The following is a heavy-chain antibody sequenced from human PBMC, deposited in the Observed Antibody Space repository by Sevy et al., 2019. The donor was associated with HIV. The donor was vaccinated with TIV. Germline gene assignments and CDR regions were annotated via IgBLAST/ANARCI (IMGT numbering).Heavy chain of an antibody. CDR1: GFTFSDYY. J-gene: IGHJ6*02. D-gene: IGHD2-2*01. V-gene: IGHV3-11*01. CDR2: ISSSGSTI. CDR3: ARDSGGYCSSTSCYYYYYYGMDV. Sequence: GGSLRLSCAASGFTFSDYYMSWIRQAPGKGLEWVSYISSSGSTIYYADSVKGRFTISRDNAKNSLYLQMNSLRAEDTAVYYGARDSGGYCSSTSCYYYYYYGMDVWGQGTTVTVSS.